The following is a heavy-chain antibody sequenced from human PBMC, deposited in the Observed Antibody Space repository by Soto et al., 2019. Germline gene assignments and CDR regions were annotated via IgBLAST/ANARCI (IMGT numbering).Heavy chain of an antibody. Sequence: ASVKVSCKASGYTFSGYYMHWVRQAPGQGLERMGWINPKSGGTKYVQKFQGRVTMTRDTSSNTVYMDLSRLTSDDTAVYYCAREGTGYSAFDIWGQGTMVTVSS. V-gene: IGHV1-2*02. CDR3: AREGTGYSAFDI. J-gene: IGHJ3*02. CDR1: GYTFSGYY. CDR2: INPKSGGT. D-gene: IGHD3-9*01.